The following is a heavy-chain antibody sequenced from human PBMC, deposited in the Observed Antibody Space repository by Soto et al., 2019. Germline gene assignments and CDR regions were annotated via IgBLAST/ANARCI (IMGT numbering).Heavy chain of an antibody. CDR2: ISYDGSKK. CDR3: ARDRVRGVMGWFDP. J-gene: IGHJ5*02. V-gene: IGHV3-30-3*01. D-gene: IGHD3-10*01. Sequence: GGSLRLSCAASGFTFNIYAIHWVRQAPGKGLEWVAVISYDGSKKYYADSVKGRFTISRDNAKNSLYLQMNSLRAEDTAVYYCARDRVRGVMGWFDPWGQGTLVTVSS. CDR1: GFTFNIYA.